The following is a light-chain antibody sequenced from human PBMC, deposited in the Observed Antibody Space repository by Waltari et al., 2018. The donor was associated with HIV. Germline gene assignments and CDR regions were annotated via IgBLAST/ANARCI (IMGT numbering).Light chain of an antibody. J-gene: IGLJ2*01. CDR2: SNH. CDR3: ASRDDSLNGPV. V-gene: IGLV1-44*01. CDR1: SSNIGGNT. Sequence: QSVLTQPPPASGTPGQRVTISCSGSSSNIGGNTVNWYQHLPGTAPKLLIYSNHQRPSGVPDRFSGSKSGTSASLAISGLQSEDEADYYCASRDDSLNGPVFGRGTKLTVL.